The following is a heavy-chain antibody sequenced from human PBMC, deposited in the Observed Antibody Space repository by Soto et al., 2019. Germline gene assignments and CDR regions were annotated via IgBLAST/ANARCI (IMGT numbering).Heavy chain of an antibody. Sequence: QVQLVESGGGVVQPGRSLRLSCAASVFTFSSYAMHWVRQAPGKGLEWVAVISYDGSNKYYADSVKGRFTISRDNSKNTLYLQMNSLRAEDTAVYYCARGARYGDYLLFYWGQGTLVTVSS. V-gene: IGHV3-30-3*01. CDR3: ARGARYGDYLLFY. CDR2: ISYDGSNK. CDR1: VFTFSSYA. D-gene: IGHD4-17*01. J-gene: IGHJ4*02.